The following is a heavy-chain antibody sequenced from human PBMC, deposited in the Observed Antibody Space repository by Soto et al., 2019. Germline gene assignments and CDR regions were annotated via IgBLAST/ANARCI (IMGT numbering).Heavy chain of an antibody. CDR1: GFILGDYA. CDR3: VREGDFSIND. CDR2: IRSKAYGGTT. J-gene: IGHJ4*02. Sequence: EVQLVESGGGLIQPGRSLRLSCKASGFILGDYALSWIRQTPGKGLEWVGFIRSKAYGGTTEYAASVKGRFSISRDESKSIAYLQMNSLKTEDTAVYYCVREGDFSINDWGQGTLVTVSS. D-gene: IGHD4-4*01. V-gene: IGHV3-49*03.